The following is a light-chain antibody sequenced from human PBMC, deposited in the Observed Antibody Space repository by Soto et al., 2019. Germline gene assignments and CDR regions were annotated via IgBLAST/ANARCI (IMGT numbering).Light chain of an antibody. V-gene: IGLV2-14*01. CDR2: DVS. CDR3: SSYTSSSTNCV. Sequence: QSVLTQPASVSGSPGQSISISCTGTSSDVGGYNYVSWYQQHPGKVPKLMIYDVSNRPSGVSNRFSGSKSGNTASLTISGLQAEDEADYYCSSYTSSSTNCVFGTGTKLTVL. CDR1: SSDVGGYNY. J-gene: IGLJ1*01.